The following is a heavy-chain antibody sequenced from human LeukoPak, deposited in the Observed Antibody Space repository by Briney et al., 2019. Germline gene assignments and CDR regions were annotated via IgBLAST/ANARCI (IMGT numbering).Heavy chain of an antibody. CDR1: GYTFSSYG. J-gene: IGHJ5*02. Sequence: GPSVKLSCKVSGYTFSSYGISWVRQAPGQGLEWIGWISAYNGNTNYVQKLQGIVTMTTDTSTSTAYWELRSLRSDDTAGYYDARGGLGYCSGGSCPTSWFDPWGQGTLVMVSS. D-gene: IGHD2-15*01. CDR3: ARGGLGYCSGGSCPTSWFDP. V-gene: IGHV1-18*01. CDR2: ISAYNGNT.